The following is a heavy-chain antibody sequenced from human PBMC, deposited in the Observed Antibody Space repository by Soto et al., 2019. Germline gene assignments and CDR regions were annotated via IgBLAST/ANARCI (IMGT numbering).Heavy chain of an antibody. J-gene: IGHJ6*02. CDR3: ARDETGDSYYYYYGMDV. CDR1: GGTFNTYN. Sequence: QVQLVQSGAEVKKPGSSVKVSCKASGGTFNTYNINWVRQAPVQGLEWMGGILPIFGTTNYAQRFQGRDTITADDSTSTAYMELSSLRSEDTAVYYCARDETGDSYYYYYGMDVWGQGTTVTVTS. D-gene: IGHD7-27*01. CDR2: ILPIFGTT. V-gene: IGHV1-69*01.